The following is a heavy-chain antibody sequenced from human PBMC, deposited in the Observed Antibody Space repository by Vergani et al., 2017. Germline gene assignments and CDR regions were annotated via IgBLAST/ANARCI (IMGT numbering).Heavy chain of an antibody. D-gene: IGHD6-13*01. V-gene: IGHV4-59*08. J-gene: IGHJ4*02. CDR3: ARGSRAAGYSGPDS. CDR1: GGSISSYY. Sequence: QVQLQESGPGLVKPSETLSLTCTVSGGSISSYYWSWIRQPPGKGLEWIGYIYYSGSTNYNPSLKSRVTISVATSKNQFSLTLSSVNATDTAVYYCARGSRAAGYSGPDSWGQGTRVTVSS. CDR2: IYYSGST.